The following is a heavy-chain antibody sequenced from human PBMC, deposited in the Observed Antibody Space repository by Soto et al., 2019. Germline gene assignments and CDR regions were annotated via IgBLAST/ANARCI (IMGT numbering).Heavy chain of an antibody. J-gene: IGHJ6*03. CDR3: ARSPYYYYMDV. CDR1: GFTFSDHY. Sequence: EVQLVESGGGLVQPGGSLRLSCAASGFTFSDHYMDWVRQAPGKGLEWVGRTRNKANSYTTEYAASVKGRFTISRDDSKNSLYLQMNSLKTEDTAVYYCARSPYYYYMDVWSKGTTVTVSS. V-gene: IGHV3-72*01. CDR2: TRNKANSYTT.